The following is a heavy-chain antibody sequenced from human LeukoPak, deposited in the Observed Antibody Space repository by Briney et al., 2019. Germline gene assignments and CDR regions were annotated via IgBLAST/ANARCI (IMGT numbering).Heavy chain of an antibody. CDR2: ISGNAGST. CDR1: GFTFSNYA. J-gene: IGHJ5*02. V-gene: IGHV3-23*01. Sequence: GGSLRLSCAASGFTFSNYAMTWVRQAPGKGLEWVSAISGNAGSTYYADSVKGRFTISRDNSKNTLYLQMNSLRAEDTAVYYCAKDSLGSSSKNWFDPWGQGTLVTVSS. CDR3: AKDSLGSSSKNWFDP. D-gene: IGHD6-13*01.